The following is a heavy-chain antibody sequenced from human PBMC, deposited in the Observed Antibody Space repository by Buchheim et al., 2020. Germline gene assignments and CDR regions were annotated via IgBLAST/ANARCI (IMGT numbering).Heavy chain of an antibody. V-gene: IGHV3-30*18. Sequence: QVQLVESGGGVVQPGRFLRRSCAASGFTFSIYGMHWVRQAPGKGLEWVAAISYDGNKNYYADTVKGRFTISRENSKNTLSLQMDSLRAEDTAVFYCAKGMSYCSGGSCFSSGGMDVWGQGTT. D-gene: IGHD2-15*01. J-gene: IGHJ6*02. CDR2: ISYDGNKN. CDR3: AKGMSYCSGGSCFSSGGMDV. CDR1: GFTFSIYG.